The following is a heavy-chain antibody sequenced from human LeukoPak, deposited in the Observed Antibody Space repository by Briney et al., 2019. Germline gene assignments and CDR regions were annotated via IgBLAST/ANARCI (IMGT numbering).Heavy chain of an antibody. CDR3: ARDNRDYYGSGSHLAPNWFDP. D-gene: IGHD3-10*01. V-gene: IGHV4-59*01. J-gene: IGHJ5*02. CDR2: KYYSGRT. Sequence: PSETLSLTCTVSGASISSYYWSWIRQPPGKGLEWIGYKYYSGRTNYNPSLKSRVTISVDTSKNQFSLKLSSVTAADTAVYYCARDNRDYYGSGSHLAPNWFDPWGQGTLVTVSS. CDR1: GASISSYY.